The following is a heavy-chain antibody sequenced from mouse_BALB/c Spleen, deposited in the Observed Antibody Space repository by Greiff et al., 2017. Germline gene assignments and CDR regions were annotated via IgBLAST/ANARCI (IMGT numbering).Heavy chain of an antibody. Sequence: VKLVESGPGLVAPSQSLSITCTVSGFSLTGYGVNWVRQPPGKGLEWLGMIWGDGSTDYNSALKSRLSISKDNSKSQVFLKMNSLQTDDTARYYCAREGAARATPFAYWGQGTLVTVSA. CDR3: AREGAARATPFAY. J-gene: IGHJ3*01. D-gene: IGHD3-1*01. V-gene: IGHV2-6-7*01. CDR1: GFSLTGYG. CDR2: IWGDGST.